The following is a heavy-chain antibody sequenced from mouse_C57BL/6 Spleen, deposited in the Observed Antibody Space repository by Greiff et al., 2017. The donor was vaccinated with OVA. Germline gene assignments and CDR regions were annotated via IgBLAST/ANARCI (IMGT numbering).Heavy chain of an antibody. J-gene: IGHJ4*01. CDR3: ASSGSSSDYAMDY. Sequence: VKLQQPGAELVRPGSSVKLSCKASGYTFTSYWMDWVKQRPGQGLEWIGNIYPSDSETHYNQKFKDKATLTVDKSSSTAYMQLSSLTSEDSAVYYCASSGSSSDYAMDYWGKGTSVTVSS. V-gene: IGHV1-61*01. CDR1: GYTFTSYW. D-gene: IGHD1-1*01. CDR2: IYPSDSET.